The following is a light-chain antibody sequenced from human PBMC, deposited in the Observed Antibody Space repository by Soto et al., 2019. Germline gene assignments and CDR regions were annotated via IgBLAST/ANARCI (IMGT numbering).Light chain of an antibody. CDR3: SSYAGSDNYV. V-gene: IGLV2-8*01. J-gene: IGLJ1*01. Sequence: QSALTQPPSASGSPGQSVTISCTGTSSDVGAYNYVSWYQQHPGKAPKLMIYEVNKRPSGVPDRFSGCKSGNSASLTVSGLQAEDEADYYCSSYAGSDNYVFGTGTKVTVL. CDR1: SSDVGAYNY. CDR2: EVN.